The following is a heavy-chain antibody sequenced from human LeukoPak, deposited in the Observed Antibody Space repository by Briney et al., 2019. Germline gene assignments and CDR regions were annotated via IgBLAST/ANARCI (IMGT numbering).Heavy chain of an antibody. CDR2: ISSSSSYI. CDR3: ASPAAAGTPY. V-gene: IGHV3-21*01. CDR1: GFTVSSNY. J-gene: IGHJ4*02. Sequence: GGSLRLSCAASGFTVSSNYMSWVRQAPGKGLEWVSSISSSSSYIYYADSVKGRFTISRDNAKNSLYLQMNSLRAEDTAVYYCASPAAAGTPYWGQGTLVTVSS. D-gene: IGHD6-13*01.